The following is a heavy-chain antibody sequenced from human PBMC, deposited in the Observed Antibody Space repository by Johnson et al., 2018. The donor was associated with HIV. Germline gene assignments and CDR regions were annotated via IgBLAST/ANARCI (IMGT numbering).Heavy chain of an antibody. CDR1: GFTVSSNY. CDR3: ARAPGAGDACDI. D-gene: IGHD7-27*01. Sequence: EQLVESGGGLVQPGRSVRLSCAASGFTVSSNYMSWVRQAPGKGLEWVSVIYSGGSTYYADSVKGRFTISRDNSKNTLYLQMNSLRAEDTAVYYCARAPGAGDACDIWGQGTMVTVSS. V-gene: IGHV3-53*01. J-gene: IGHJ3*02. CDR2: IYSGGST.